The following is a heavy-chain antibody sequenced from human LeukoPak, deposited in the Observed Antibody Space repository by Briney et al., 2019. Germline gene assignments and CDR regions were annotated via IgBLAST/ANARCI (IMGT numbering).Heavy chain of an antibody. J-gene: IGHJ4*02. V-gene: IGHV3-53*01. Sequence: PGGSLRLSCAASGFTVSSKYMSWVRQAPGKGLEWVSIMYGGGRTYYADSVRGRFTISRDNSKNTLHLQMNSLRADDTAVYYCARGLTYSFLDYWGRGTQVTVSS. CDR2: MYGGGRT. D-gene: IGHD5-12*01. CDR3: ARGLTYSFLDY. CDR1: GFTVSSKY.